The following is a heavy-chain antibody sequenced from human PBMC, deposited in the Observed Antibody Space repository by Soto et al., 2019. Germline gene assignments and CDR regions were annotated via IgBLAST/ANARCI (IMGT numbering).Heavy chain of an antibody. V-gene: IGHV4-59*01. CDR3: GRLVSYYYNSSSSYASDF. CDR2: IYYSGST. Sequence: SETLSLACTVSGGSISSYCWSWVRQPPGKGLEWIGYIYYSGSTNYNPSLKSRVTISVDTSKNQFSLKWSAVTAADTAVYYCGRLVSYYYNSSSSYASDFWGPGTLVTVSS. D-gene: IGHD3-22*01. J-gene: IGHJ4*02. CDR1: GGSISSYC.